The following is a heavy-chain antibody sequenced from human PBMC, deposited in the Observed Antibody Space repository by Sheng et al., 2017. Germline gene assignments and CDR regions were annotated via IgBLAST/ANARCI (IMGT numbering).Heavy chain of an antibody. Sequence: QVQLQQWGAGLLKPSETLSLTCAVYGGSFSGYYWSWIRQPPREGGVEWIGEVNHSGSTNYKSSLKSRVTMSVDTSKNHFSLRLSSVTAADTAVYYCARGGVVGYGYGYYDNWFDPWGQGTLVTVSS. J-gene: IGHJ5*02. CDR3: ARGGVVGYGYGYYDNWFDP. V-gene: IGHV4-34*01. D-gene: IGHD5-18*01. CDR2: VNHSGST. CDR1: GGSFSGYY.